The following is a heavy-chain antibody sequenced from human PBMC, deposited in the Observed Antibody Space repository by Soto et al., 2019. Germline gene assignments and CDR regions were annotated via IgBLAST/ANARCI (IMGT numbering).Heavy chain of an antibody. D-gene: IGHD6-13*01. Sequence: QVQLVESGGGVVQPGRSLRLSCAASGFTFSSYAMHWVRQAPGKGLEWVAVISYDGSNKYYADSVKGRFTISRDNSKNTLYLQMNSLGAEDTAVYYCARDRAVELTAGYSSSWYRSYFDYWGQGTLVTVSS. CDR3: ARDRAVELTAGYSSSWYRSYFDY. CDR2: ISYDGSNK. CDR1: GFTFSSYA. J-gene: IGHJ4*02. V-gene: IGHV3-30-3*01.